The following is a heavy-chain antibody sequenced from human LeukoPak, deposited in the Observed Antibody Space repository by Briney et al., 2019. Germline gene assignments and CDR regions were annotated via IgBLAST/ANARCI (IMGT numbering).Heavy chain of an antibody. J-gene: IGHJ4*02. CDR1: GYTFTDYY. D-gene: IGHD2-2*01. CDR2: IDPNGGGT. V-gene: IGHV1-2*02. Sequence: ASVKVSCKASGYTFTDYYMHWVRQAPGQGLEWMGWIDPNGGGTDYAQKFQGRVTMTRDTSISTAYMELSRLRSDDTAVYYCARGYAYFDYWGQGTLVTVSS. CDR3: ARGYAYFDY.